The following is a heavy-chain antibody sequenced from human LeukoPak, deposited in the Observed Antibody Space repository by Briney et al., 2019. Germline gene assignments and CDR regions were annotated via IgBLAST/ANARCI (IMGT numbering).Heavy chain of an antibody. Sequence: GGSLRLSCAASGFTFSSYGMHWVRQAPGKGLEWVAVIWYDGSNKYYADSVKGRFTISRDNSKNTLYLQMNSLRAEDTAVYYCATSYYYDSSGYPLYYFDYWGQGTLVTVSS. CDR3: ATSYYYDSSGYPLYYFDY. CDR1: GFTFSSYG. V-gene: IGHV3-33*01. CDR2: IWYDGSNK. J-gene: IGHJ4*02. D-gene: IGHD3-22*01.